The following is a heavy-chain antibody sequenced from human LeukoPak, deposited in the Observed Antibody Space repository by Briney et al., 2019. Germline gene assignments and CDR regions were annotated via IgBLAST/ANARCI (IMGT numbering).Heavy chain of an antibody. CDR3: ARGGAFHAFDI. Sequence: PGGSLRLSCAGSGFTFGSYWMYWVRQGPEKGLECISRVNNDGTGTIYADSVNGRFTISRDNAKNTVFLQLNSLRTEDTAVYYCARGGAFHAFDIWGQGTMVTVSS. V-gene: IGHV3-74*01. J-gene: IGHJ3*02. CDR2: VNNDGTGT. CDR1: GFTFGSYW.